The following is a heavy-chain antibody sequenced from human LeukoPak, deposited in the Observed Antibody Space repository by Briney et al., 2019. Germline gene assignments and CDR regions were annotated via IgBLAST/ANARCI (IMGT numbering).Heavy chain of an antibody. Sequence: GESLKISCQGSGYSFTSYWITWVRQMPGKGLEWMGRIDPSDSYTNYSPSFQGHVTISADKSISTAYLQWSSLKASDTAMYYCARHGSDWTFDFWGQGLLVSVSS. D-gene: IGHD2-21*02. CDR3: ARHGSDWTFDF. J-gene: IGHJ4*02. CDR1: GYSFTSYW. CDR2: IDPSDSYT. V-gene: IGHV5-10-1*01.